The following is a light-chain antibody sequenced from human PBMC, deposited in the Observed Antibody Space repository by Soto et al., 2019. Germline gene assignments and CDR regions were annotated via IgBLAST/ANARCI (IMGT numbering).Light chain of an antibody. Sequence: DVQMTQSPSSVSASVGPRLPPTPRDPRVISNSLAWYQQKPGKAPRLLIYAAFNLQGGVPSRFSGSGSGTHFFLTISSLQPGDFATYSCKQAYIFHFSFGGGTKVDIK. J-gene: IGKJ4*01. CDR1: RVISNS. CDR2: AAF. CDR3: KQAYIFHFS. V-gene: IGKV1-12*02.